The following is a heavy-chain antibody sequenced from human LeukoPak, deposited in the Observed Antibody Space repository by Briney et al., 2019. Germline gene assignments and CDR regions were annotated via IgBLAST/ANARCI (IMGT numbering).Heavy chain of an antibody. D-gene: IGHD3-22*01. CDR3: AKDTLYSDYYDSSGYFDY. V-gene: IGHV3-23*01. CDR1: GFTFSSYA. J-gene: IGHJ4*02. Sequence: GGSPRLSCAASGFTFSSYAMSWVRQAPGKGLEWVSAISGSGGSTYYADSVKGRLTISRDNSKNTLYLQMNSLRAEDTAVYYCAKDTLYSDYYDSSGYFDYWGQGTLVTVSS. CDR2: ISGSGGST.